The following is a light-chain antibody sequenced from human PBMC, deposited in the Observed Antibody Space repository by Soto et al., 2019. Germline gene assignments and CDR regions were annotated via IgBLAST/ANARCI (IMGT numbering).Light chain of an antibody. CDR2: DAS. CDR1: QSVRSW. V-gene: IGKV1-5*01. Sequence: DIQMTQSPSTLSASVGDRVTITCRASQSVRSWLAWYQQRPGRAPKLLIYDASDLQSGVPSRFSGSGSGTEFTLTISSLQPDDFATYYCQQYNTYPWTFGQGTKVDLK. CDR3: QQYNTYPWT. J-gene: IGKJ1*01.